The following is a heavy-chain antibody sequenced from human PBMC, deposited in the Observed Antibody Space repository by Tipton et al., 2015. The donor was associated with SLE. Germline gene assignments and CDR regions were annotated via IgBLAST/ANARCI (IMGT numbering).Heavy chain of an antibody. J-gene: IGHJ3*02. V-gene: IGHV4-34*01. CDR2: INHSGGT. Sequence: TLSLTCAVYGGSFSGSYWIWIRQPPGKGLEWIGEINHSGGTNYNPSLESRVTTSVDTSKNQFSLKLSSVTAADTAVYYCARDPVDRGAFDIWGQGTTVTVSS. D-gene: IGHD5-12*01. CDR1: GGSFSGSY. CDR3: ARDPVDRGAFDI.